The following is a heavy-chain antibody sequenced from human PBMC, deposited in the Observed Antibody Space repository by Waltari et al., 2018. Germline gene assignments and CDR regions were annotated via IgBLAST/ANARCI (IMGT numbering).Heavy chain of an antibody. CDR1: GYSISSGYY. J-gene: IGHJ4*02. Sequence: QVQLQESGPGLVKPSETLSLTCAVSGYSISSGYYWGWIRQPPGKGLEWIGSIYHSGSTYYNPSLKSRVTISVDTSKNQFSLKLSSVTAADTAVYYCARAVAGTDYFDYWGQGTLVTVSS. D-gene: IGHD6-19*01. CDR3: ARAVAGTDYFDY. CDR2: IYHSGST. V-gene: IGHV4-38-2*01.